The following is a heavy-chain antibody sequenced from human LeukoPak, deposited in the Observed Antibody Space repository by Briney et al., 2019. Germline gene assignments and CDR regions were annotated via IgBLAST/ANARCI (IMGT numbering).Heavy chain of an antibody. J-gene: IGHJ4*02. CDR3: AKDGDILTGYPYYFDY. V-gene: IGHV3-23*01. D-gene: IGHD3-9*01. Sequence: GGSLRLSCAASGFTFSSYAMSWVRQAPGKGLEWVSAISGSGGSTYYADSGKGRFTISRDNSKNTLYLQMNSLRAEDTAVYYCAKDGDILTGYPYYFDYWGQGTLVTVSS. CDR1: GFTFSSYA. CDR2: ISGSGGST.